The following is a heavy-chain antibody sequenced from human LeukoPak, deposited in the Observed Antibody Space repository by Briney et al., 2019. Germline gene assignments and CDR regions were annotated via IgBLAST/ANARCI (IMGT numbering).Heavy chain of an antibody. CDR2: INHSGST. D-gene: IGHD3-16*02. V-gene: IGHV4-34*01. CDR1: GGSFSGYY. CDR3: ARITFGGVIVIPGAFDI. J-gene: IGHJ3*02. Sequence: SETLSLTCAVYGGSFSGYYWSWIRQPPGKGLEWIGEINHSGSTNYNPSLKSRVTISVDTSKNQFSLKLSSVTAADTAVYYCARITFGGVIVIPGAFDIWGQGTMVTVSS.